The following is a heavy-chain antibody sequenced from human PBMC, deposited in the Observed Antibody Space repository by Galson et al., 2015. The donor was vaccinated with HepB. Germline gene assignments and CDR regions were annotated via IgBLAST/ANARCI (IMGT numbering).Heavy chain of an antibody. V-gene: IGHV5-51*01. CDR1: GYNFTTSW. D-gene: IGHD2-21*02. Sequence: QSGAEVKKPGKSLKISCEASGYNFTTSWIAWVLQMPGKGLEWMGIIYPDDSDTRYNPSFQGQVTIPVDKSISTAYLQWSSLKASDTAMYYCARTPTAILNDAYDIWGQGTMVTVAS. CDR2: IYPDDSDT. J-gene: IGHJ3*02. CDR3: ARTPTAILNDAYDI.